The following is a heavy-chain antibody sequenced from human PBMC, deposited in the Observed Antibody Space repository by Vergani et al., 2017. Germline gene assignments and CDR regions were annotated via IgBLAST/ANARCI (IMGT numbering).Heavy chain of an antibody. Sequence: QVQLQQWGAGLLKPSETLSLTCAVYGGSFSGYYWSWIRQPPGKGLEWIGEINHSGSTNYNPSLKSRVTISVDTSKNQFSLKLSSVTAADTAVYYCARRRASRGFGELLYFDYWGQGTLVTVSS. J-gene: IGHJ4*02. V-gene: IGHV4-34*01. D-gene: IGHD3-10*01. CDR2: INHSGST. CDR3: ARRRASRGFGELLYFDY. CDR1: GGSFSGYY.